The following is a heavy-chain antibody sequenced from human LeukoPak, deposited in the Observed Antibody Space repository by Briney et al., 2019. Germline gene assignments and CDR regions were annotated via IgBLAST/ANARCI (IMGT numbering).Heavy chain of an antibody. CDR2: FDPEDGET. D-gene: IGHD6-13*01. CDR1: GYTLTELS. Sequence: ASVKVSCKVSGYTLTELSMHWVRQAPGKGLEWMGGFDPEDGETIYAQKFQGRVTMTEDTSTDTAYMELSSLRSEDTAVYYCAIFIHLAAADYKLSFDYWGQGTLVTVSS. V-gene: IGHV1-24*01. J-gene: IGHJ4*02. CDR3: AIFIHLAAADYKLSFDY.